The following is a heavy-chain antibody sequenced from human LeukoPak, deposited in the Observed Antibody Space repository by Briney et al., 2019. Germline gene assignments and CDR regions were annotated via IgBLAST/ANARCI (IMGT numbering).Heavy chain of an antibody. CDR1: GYSISNGYY. V-gene: IGHV4-38-2*01. CDR2: LYHSDSA. J-gene: IGHJ6*03. CDR3: ARQHDSYYYYYIDV. Sequence: SEALSLTCAVSGYSISNGYYWVWIRQPPGRGLEWIGSLYHSDSAYYNTSLRSRVSMSVDTSKNQFSLTLSFLTAADTAVYYCARQHDSYYYYYIDVWGSGTTVTVSS.